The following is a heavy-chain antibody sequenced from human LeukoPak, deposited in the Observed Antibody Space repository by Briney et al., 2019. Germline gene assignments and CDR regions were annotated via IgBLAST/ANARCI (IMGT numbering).Heavy chain of an antibody. V-gene: IGHV3-23*01. CDR1: GFTVSSNY. J-gene: IGHJ5*02. CDR3: AKVGYCSSTSPSWCLDP. CDR2: ISGSGGST. D-gene: IGHD2-2*01. Sequence: QAGGSLRLSCAASGFTVSSNYMSWVRQAPGKGLEWVSAISGSGGSTYYADSVKGRFTISRDNSKNTLYLQMNSLRAEDTAVYYCAKVGYCSSTSPSWCLDPWGQGTLVTVSS.